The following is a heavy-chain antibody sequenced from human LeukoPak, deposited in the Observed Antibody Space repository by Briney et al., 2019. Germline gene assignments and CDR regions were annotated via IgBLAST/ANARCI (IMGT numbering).Heavy chain of an antibody. Sequence: GGSLRLSCAASGFTHSSYAMSWAREAPGKGVEWVSGFSGKGGGRFYADSVEGRFTTSRDNSKNTLYLQMNNLRAEDTAVYYCGKGVDASGICCYFYIDVWGKGTTVTVSS. CDR1: GFTHSSYA. CDR3: GKGVDASGICCYFYIDV. CDR2: FSGKGGGR. J-gene: IGHJ6*03. D-gene: IGHD3-16*01. V-gene: IGHV3-23*01.